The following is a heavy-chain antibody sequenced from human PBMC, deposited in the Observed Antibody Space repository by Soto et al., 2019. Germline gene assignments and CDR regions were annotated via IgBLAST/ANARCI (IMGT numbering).Heavy chain of an antibody. CDR3: AKDLGGGEDYYYYGMDV. J-gene: IGHJ6*02. D-gene: IGHD2-15*01. V-gene: IGHV3-11*01. CDR1: GFTFSDYY. Sequence: GGSLRLSCAASGFTFSDYYMSWIRQAPGKGLEWVSYISSSGSTIYYADSVKGRFTISRDNAKNSLYLQMNSLRAEDTAVYYCAKDLGGGEDYYYYGMDVWGQGTTVTVSS. CDR2: ISSSGSTI.